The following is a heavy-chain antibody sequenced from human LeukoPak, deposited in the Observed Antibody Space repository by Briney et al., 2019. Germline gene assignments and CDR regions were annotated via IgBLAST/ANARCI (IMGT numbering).Heavy chain of an antibody. J-gene: IGHJ6*03. CDR1: GGSFSGYY. CDR2: INHSGST. Sequence: SETLSLTCAVYGGSFSGYYWSWIRQPPGKGLEWIGEINHSGSTNYNPSLKSRVTISVDTSKNQFSLKLSSVTAADTAVFYCARQVTKIGPLTHRYYYMDVWGKGTTVTISS. V-gene: IGHV4-34*01. D-gene: IGHD3-3*01. CDR3: ARQVTKIGPLTHRYYYMDV.